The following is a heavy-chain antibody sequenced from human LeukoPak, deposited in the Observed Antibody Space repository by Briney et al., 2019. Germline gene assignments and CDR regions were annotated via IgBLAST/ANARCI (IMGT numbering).Heavy chain of an antibody. CDR3: ARKTIAGADDY. Sequence: SETLSLTCTVSGGSISSSGYSWDWIRQPPGKGLEWIGTIYYSGSTYYNPSLKSRVTISVDTSKNQFSLKVRSVTAADTAVYYCARKTIAGADDYWGQGTLVTVSS. CDR2: IYYSGST. D-gene: IGHD6-13*01. J-gene: IGHJ4*02. CDR1: GGSISSSGYS. V-gene: IGHV4-39*01.